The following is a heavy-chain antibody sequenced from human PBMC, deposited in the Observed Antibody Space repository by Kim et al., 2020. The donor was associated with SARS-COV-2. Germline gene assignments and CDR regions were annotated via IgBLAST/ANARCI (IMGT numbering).Heavy chain of an antibody. CDR3: ARDGGYSYGDFDY. V-gene: IGHV4-59*01. D-gene: IGHD5-18*01. J-gene: IGHJ4*02. Sequence: YNPSLKSRVTISVDTSKNQFSLKLSSVTAADTAVYYCARDGGYSYGDFDYWGQGTLVTVSS.